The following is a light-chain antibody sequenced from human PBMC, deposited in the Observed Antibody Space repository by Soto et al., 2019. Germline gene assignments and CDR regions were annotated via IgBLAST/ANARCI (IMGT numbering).Light chain of an antibody. CDR1: QSISSRY. J-gene: IGKJ1*01. CDR2: GAS. CDR3: HQYGSAPAWT. Sequence: EIVLTQSPGTLSLFPGERATLSCRASQSISSRYLAWYQQKPGQAPRILIHGASNRATGIPDRFSGAGSGTDFTLTISRLEPEDFAVYYCHQYGSAPAWTFGQGTKVEIK. V-gene: IGKV3-20*01.